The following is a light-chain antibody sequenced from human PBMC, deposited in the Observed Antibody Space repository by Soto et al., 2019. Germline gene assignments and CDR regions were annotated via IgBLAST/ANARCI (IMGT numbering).Light chain of an antibody. V-gene: IGKV1-39*01. CDR1: QSISRH. J-gene: IGKJ1*01. CDR2: AAS. Sequence: DIQMTQSPSSLSASVGDRVTITCRASQSISRHLNWYQQKPGKAPKVLIYAASSLQSGVPSRFSGSGSGTDFTLTISSLQPEDFATYYCQQSSSALWTFGHGTTVEIK. CDR3: QQSSSALWT.